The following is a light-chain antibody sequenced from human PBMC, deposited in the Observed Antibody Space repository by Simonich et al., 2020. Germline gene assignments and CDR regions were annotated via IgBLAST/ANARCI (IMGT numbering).Light chain of an antibody. J-gene: IGKJ2*02. CDR3: QQYYSTPRT. V-gene: IGKV4-1*01. CDR2: WAS. CDR1: QDVLYSSNNKNY. Sequence: DIVMTQSPDSLAVSLGERATINCKSSQDVLYSSNNKNYLSWYPQKPGQTHKLLIYWASTRESGVPDRFSGSGSGTDFTLTISSLQAEDVAVYYCQQYYSTPRTFGQGTKLEIK.